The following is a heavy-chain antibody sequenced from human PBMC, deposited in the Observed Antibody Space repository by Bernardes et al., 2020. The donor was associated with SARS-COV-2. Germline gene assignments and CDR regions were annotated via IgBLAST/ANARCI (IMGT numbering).Heavy chain of an antibody. CDR3: ARGRLDYGDYGDWYFDL. V-gene: IGHV4-34*01. D-gene: IGHD4-17*01. CDR2: INHSGST. Sequence: SETLSLTRAVYGGSFSGYYWSWIRQPPGKGLEWIGEINHSGSTNYNPSLKSRVTISVDTSKNQFSLKLSSVTAADTAVYYCARGRLDYGDYGDWYFDLWGRGTLVTVSS. CDR1: GGSFSGYY. J-gene: IGHJ2*01.